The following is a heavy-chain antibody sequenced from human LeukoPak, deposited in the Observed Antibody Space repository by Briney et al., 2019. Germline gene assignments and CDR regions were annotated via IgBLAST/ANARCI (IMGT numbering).Heavy chain of an antibody. Sequence: GGSLRLSCAVSGITLSNYGMSWVRQAPGKGLDWGAGISGSGGGTNYADSVKGRFTISRDNSKNTLYLQMNSLRAEDTAVYFCAKRGVVIRVILIGFHKEAYYFDSWGQGALVTVSS. D-gene: IGHD3-9*01. CDR3: AKRGVVIRVILIGFHKEAYYFDS. J-gene: IGHJ4*02. CDR1: GITLSNYG. V-gene: IGHV3-23*01. CDR2: ISGSGGGT.